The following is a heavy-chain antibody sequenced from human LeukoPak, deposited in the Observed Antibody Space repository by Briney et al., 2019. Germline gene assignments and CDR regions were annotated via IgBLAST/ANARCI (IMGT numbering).Heavy chain of an antibody. Sequence: GGSLRLSCAASGITFSRFWTSWVRQAPEKGLQWVANINQDGSEKHYVDSVKGRFTISRDNAENSLYLQMNSLRAEDTAVYYCASGGHLDYWGQGALVTVAS. CDR1: GITFSRFW. V-gene: IGHV3-7*03. D-gene: IGHD3-16*01. CDR2: INQDGSEK. J-gene: IGHJ4*02. CDR3: ASGGHLDY.